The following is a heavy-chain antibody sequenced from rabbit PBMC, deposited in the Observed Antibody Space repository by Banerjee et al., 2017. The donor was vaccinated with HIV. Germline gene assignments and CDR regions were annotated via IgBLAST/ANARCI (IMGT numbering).Heavy chain of an antibody. V-gene: IGHV1S40*01. Sequence: QSLEESGGDLVKPGASLTLTCTASGFSFSSSYYMCWVRQAPGKGLEWIACIYAGSSGSTYYASWAKGRFTISKTSSTTVTLQMTSLTAADTATYFCARGYYTYGYAGYAVTRLDLWGQGTLVTVS. D-gene: IGHD6-1*01. CDR2: IYAGSSGST. CDR1: GFSFSSSYY. CDR3: ARGYYTYGYAGYAVTRLDL. J-gene: IGHJ3*01.